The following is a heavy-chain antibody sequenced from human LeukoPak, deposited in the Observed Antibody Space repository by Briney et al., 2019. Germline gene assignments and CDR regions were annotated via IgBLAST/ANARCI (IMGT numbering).Heavy chain of an antibody. V-gene: IGHV4-30-4*01. J-gene: IGHJ4*02. CDR2: IYYSGST. CDR1: GGSISSGDYY. CDR3: ASTLQWLAFDY. Sequence: PSETLSLTCTVSGGSISSGDYYWSWIRQPPGKGLEWIGYIYYSGSTYYNPSLKSRVTISVDTSKNQFSLKLSSVTAADTAVYYCASTLQWLAFDYWGQGTLVTVSS. D-gene: IGHD6-19*01.